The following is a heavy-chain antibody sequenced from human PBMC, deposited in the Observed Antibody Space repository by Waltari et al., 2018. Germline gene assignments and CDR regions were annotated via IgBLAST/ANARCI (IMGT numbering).Heavy chain of an antibody. Sequence: QLQLQESGPGLVKSSGTLSLTCTVAAASISSYYWSWIRQPPGKGLEWIAYIDFSGSTSYNPSLKSRVAISGDTSKKQFSLRLSSVTAADTAVYYCARGDTSNWFASYFDFWGQGILVSVSS. J-gene: IGHJ4*02. CDR2: IDFSGST. D-gene: IGHD3-10*01. CDR1: AASISSYY. V-gene: IGHV4-59*01. CDR3: ARGDTSNWFASYFDF.